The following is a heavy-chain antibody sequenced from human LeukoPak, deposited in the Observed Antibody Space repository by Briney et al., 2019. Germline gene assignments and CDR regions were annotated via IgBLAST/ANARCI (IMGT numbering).Heavy chain of an antibody. D-gene: IGHD1-26*01. CDR2: ISGSGGST. CDR3: ARHYGSGSYYPSY. V-gene: IGHV3-23*01. Sequence: GGTLRLSCAASRFTFSSYDMSGVRQAPGGGLEWGSAISGSGGSTYYADSVKGRFTISRDNSKNTLSLQMNSLRAKDTAVYYCARHYGSGSYYPSYWGQGTLVTVSS. J-gene: IGHJ4*02. CDR1: RFTFSSYD.